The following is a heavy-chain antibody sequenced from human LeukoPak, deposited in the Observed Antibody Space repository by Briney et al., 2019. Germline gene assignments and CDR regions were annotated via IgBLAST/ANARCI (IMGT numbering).Heavy chain of an antibody. D-gene: IGHD3-22*01. CDR2: ISPSDSYT. Sequence: GQSLKLSCKGSGYIFTSYWISWVRQTPGKGLEWVGRISPSDSYTIHSPSFQGHVTISPDKSISTAYLQWSSLKASDTAMYYCARHHGYYDSSGYLYYFDCWGQGTLVTPSS. J-gene: IGHJ4*02. V-gene: IGHV5-10-1*01. CDR1: GYIFTSYW. CDR3: ARHHGYYDSSGYLYYFDC.